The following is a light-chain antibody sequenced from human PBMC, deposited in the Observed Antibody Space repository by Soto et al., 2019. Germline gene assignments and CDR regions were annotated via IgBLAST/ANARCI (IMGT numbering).Light chain of an antibody. Sequence: QSALTQPASVSGSPGQSITISCTGISSDVGSQNLVSWYQQHPGKAPKLMIYEVSDRPSGVSNRFSGSKSGNTASLTISGLQAEDEADYYCSSYTTSTTYVFGTGTKVTVL. J-gene: IGLJ1*01. CDR1: SSDVGSQNL. V-gene: IGLV2-14*02. CDR2: EVS. CDR3: SSYTTSTTYV.